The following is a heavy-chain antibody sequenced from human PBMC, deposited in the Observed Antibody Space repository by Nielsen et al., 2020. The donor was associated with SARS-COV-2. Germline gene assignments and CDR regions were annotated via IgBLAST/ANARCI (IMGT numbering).Heavy chain of an antibody. D-gene: IGHD3-16*01. CDR2: IYHSGRT. CDR1: GGSISSGGYS. J-gene: IGHJ3*02. V-gene: IGHV4-30-2*01. CDR3: ARGGRITFGGADDAFDI. Sequence: TLPLTCVVSGGSISSGGYSWSWIRQPPGKGLEWIGYIYHSGRTYYNPSLKSRVTISVDRSKNQFSLKLSSVTAADTAVYYCARGGRITFGGADDAFDIWGQGTMVTVSS.